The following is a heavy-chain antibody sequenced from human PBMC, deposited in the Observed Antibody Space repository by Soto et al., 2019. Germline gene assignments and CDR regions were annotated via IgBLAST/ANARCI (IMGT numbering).Heavy chain of an antibody. CDR1: GYTFTSYY. Sequence: ASVKVSCKASGYTFTSYYMHWVRQAPGQGLEWMGIINPSGGSTSYAQKFQGRVTMTRDTSTSTVYMELSSLRSEDTAVYYCARDPSGSFWSVYYFSGFDYWGQGTLVTVSS. D-gene: IGHD3-3*01. CDR2: INPSGGST. J-gene: IGHJ4*02. CDR3: ARDPSGSFWSVYYFSGFDY. V-gene: IGHV1-46*01.